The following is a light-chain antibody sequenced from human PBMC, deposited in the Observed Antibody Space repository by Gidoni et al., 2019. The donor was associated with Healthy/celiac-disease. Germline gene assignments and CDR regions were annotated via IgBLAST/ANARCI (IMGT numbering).Light chain of an antibody. V-gene: IGKV2-28*01. Sequence: IVMTQSPLSLPVTPGEPASISCRSSQSLLHSNGYNYLDWYLQKPGQSPQLLIYLGSNRASGVPDRFSGSGSGTDFTLKISRVEAEYVGVYYCMQALQTPSTFGQGTKLEIK. CDR3: MQALQTPST. J-gene: IGKJ2*01. CDR2: LGS. CDR1: QSLLHSNGYNY.